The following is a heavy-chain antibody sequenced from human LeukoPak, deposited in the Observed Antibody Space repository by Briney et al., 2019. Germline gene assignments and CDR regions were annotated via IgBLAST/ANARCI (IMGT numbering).Heavy chain of an antibody. CDR3: ARTSSYYYYYMDV. V-gene: IGHV4-59*01. Sequence: SETLSLTCTVSGGSISSYYWSWIRQPPGKGLEWIGYIYYSGSTNYNPSLKSRVTISVDTSKNQFSLKLSSVTAADTAVYYCARTSSYYYYYMDVWGKGTTVTVSS. D-gene: IGHD2-15*01. J-gene: IGHJ6*03. CDR2: IYYSGST. CDR1: GGSISSYY.